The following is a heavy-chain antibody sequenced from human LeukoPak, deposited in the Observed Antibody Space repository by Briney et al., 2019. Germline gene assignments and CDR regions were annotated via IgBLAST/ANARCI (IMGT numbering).Heavy chain of an antibody. V-gene: IGHV1-18*01. J-gene: IGHJ4*02. CDR3: ARDPKRHIVGAIDY. CDR1: GYTFTSYG. Sequence: ASVRVSCKASGYTFTSYGISWVRQAPGQGLEWMGWISAYNGNTDYAQKLQGRVTMTTDTSTSTAYMELRSLRSDDTAVYYCARDPKRHIVGAIDYWGQGTLVTVSS. D-gene: IGHD1-26*01. CDR2: ISAYNGNT.